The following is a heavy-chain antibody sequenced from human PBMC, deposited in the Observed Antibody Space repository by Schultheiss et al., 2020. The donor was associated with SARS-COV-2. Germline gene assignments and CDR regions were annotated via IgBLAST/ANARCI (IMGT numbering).Heavy chain of an antibody. CDR2: IYSCGST. V-gene: IGHV3-66*03. Sequence: GGSLRLSCAASGFTVSSNYMSWVRQAPGKGLEWVSVIYSCGSTYYADSVKGRFTISRDNSKNTLYLQMNSLRAEDTAVYYCARADATAAFDIWGQGTMVTVS. CDR1: GFTVSSNY. J-gene: IGHJ3*02. CDR3: ARADATAAFDI.